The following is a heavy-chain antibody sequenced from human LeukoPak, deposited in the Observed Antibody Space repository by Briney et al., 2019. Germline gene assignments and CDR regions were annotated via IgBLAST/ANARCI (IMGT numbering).Heavy chain of an antibody. Sequence: GGSLRLSCAASGFTFSSYNMNWVRQTPGQGLEWVSSITSGSSHIYYADSVKGRFTISRDNAKSSLYLQMNSLRAEDTAVYYCARVLRELPLYFDYWGQGTLVTVSS. D-gene: IGHD1-26*01. V-gene: IGHV3-21*01. J-gene: IGHJ4*02. CDR2: ITSGSSHI. CDR3: ARVLRELPLYFDY. CDR1: GFTFSSYN.